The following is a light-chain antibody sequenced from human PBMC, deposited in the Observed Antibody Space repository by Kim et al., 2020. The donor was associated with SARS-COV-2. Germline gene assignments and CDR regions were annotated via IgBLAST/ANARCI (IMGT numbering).Light chain of an antibody. CDR3: QSYDSSLSGWV. J-gene: IGLJ3*02. CDR1: SSNIGAGYD. Sequence: RVTISATWSSSNIGAGYDVHWYQQLPGTAPKLLIYGNSNRPSGVPDRFSGSKSGTSASLAITGLQAEDEADYYCQSYDSSLSGWVFGGGTQLTVL. V-gene: IGLV1-40*01. CDR2: GNS.